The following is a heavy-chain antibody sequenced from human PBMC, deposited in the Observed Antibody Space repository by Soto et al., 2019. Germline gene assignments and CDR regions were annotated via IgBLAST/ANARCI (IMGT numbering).Heavy chain of an antibody. V-gene: IGHV4-34*01. D-gene: IGHD2-2*01. J-gene: IGHJ6*02. CDR3: ARRVSPAATDGYYYGMDL. Sequence: QVQLQQWGAGLLKPSETLSLTCAVYVGSFSGYYWPWIRHPPGKGLEWIGEINHSGSTKYNPALKSRVTISVDTSKNQFSLKVRSVTAADTAVYYCARRVSPAATDGYYYGMDLWGQGTTVTVSS. CDR2: INHSGST. CDR1: VGSFSGYY.